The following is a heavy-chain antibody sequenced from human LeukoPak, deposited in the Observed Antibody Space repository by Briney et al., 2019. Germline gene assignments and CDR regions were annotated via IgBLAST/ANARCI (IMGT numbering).Heavy chain of an antibody. J-gene: IGHJ6*03. Sequence: KTSETLSLTCTVSGGSISSSSYYWGWIRQPPGKGLEWIGSIYYSGSTYYNPSLKSRVTISVDTSKNQFSLKLSSVTAADTAVYYCARVPSMPYYMDVWGKGTTVTVSS. CDR3: ARVPSMPYYMDV. CDR2: IYYSGST. CDR1: GGSISSSSYY. D-gene: IGHD2-2*01. V-gene: IGHV4-39*07.